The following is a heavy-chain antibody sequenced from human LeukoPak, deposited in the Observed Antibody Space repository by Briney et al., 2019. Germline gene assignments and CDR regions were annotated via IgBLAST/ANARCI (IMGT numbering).Heavy chain of an antibody. Sequence: GASVKVSCKASGYTFTGYYMHWVRQAPGQGLEWMGWINPNSGGTNYAQQFQGRVTMTRDTSISTAYMELSRLRSDDTAVYYCARELRAAVAGIDYWGQGTLVTVSS. D-gene: IGHD6-19*01. CDR1: GYTFTGYY. CDR2: INPNSGGT. V-gene: IGHV1-2*02. CDR3: ARELRAAVAGIDY. J-gene: IGHJ4*02.